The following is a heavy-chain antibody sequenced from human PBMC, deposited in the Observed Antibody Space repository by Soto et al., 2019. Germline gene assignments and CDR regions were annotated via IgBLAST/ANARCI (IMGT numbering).Heavy chain of an antibody. V-gene: IGHV1-18*04. CDR1: GYTFTSYG. CDR2: ISAYNGNT. D-gene: IGHD4-4*01. J-gene: IGHJ6*01. CDR3: ARDSGEDYSTDYYYYYGMDV. Sequence: ASVKVSCKASGYTFTSYGISWVRQAPGQGLEWMGWISAYNGNTNYAQKLQGRVTMTTDTSTSTAYMELRSLRSDDTAVYYCARDSGEDYSTDYYYYYGMDVCGQGPTVTVSS.